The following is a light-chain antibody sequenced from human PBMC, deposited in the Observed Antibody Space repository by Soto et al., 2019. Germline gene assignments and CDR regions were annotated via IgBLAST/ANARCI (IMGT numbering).Light chain of an antibody. V-gene: IGLV1-51*01. J-gene: IGLJ2*01. CDR2: DNS. Sequence: QSVLTQSSSVSAAAGQKVTISCSGSYSNIGSNFVSWYQHFPGSAPRLVIYDNSQRPSGIPDRFSGSKSGSSATLAITGLQTGDEAHYYCGTWDSSLSVVVVGGRTKLAVL. CDR1: YSNIGSNF. CDR3: GTWDSSLSVVV.